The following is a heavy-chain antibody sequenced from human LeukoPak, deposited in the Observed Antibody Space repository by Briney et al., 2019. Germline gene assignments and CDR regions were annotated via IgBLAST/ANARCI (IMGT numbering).Heavy chain of an antibody. J-gene: IGHJ1*01. CDR2: ISNSGSIL. Sequence: GGSLRLSCAASGFTFSSYEMNRVRQAPGKRPEWVSYISNSGSILYYADSVRGRFTISRDNAKNSLFLQMNSLRAEDTAVYYCTQGMNYDSSAYWHQHWGQGTLVTVSS. V-gene: IGHV3-48*03. CDR1: GFTFSSYE. CDR3: TQGMNYDSSAYWHQH. D-gene: IGHD3-22*01.